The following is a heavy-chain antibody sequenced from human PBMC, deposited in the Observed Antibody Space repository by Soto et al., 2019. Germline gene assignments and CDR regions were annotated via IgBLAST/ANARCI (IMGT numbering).Heavy chain of an antibody. J-gene: IGHJ4*02. D-gene: IGHD4-17*01. Sequence: PSETLSLTCAVYGGFVSSGSYYWSWIRQPPGKGLEWIGYIYHSGSTNYNPSLKSRVTISVDTSKNQFSLKLSSVTAADTAVYYCARKNGGYGDLYFDYWGQGTLVTVSS. CDR3: ARKNGGYGDLYFDY. CDR2: IYHSGST. CDR1: GGFVSSGSYY. V-gene: IGHV4-61*01.